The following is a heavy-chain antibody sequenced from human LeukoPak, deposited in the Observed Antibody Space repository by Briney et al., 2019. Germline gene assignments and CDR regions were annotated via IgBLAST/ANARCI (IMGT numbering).Heavy chain of an antibody. V-gene: IGHV4-39*07. CDR3: ARVHDLGYCTSTTCYGGYYFDY. Sequence: KPSETLSLTCTVSGGSISSSSYYWGWIRQPPGKGLEWIVNIYYSGRTYYSPSLKSRLTISVDTSKNQFSLKLTSVTAADTAVYYCARVHDLGYCTSTTCYGGYYFDYWGQGTLVTVSS. CDR1: GGSISSSSYY. J-gene: IGHJ4*02. D-gene: IGHD2-2*01. CDR2: IYYSGRT.